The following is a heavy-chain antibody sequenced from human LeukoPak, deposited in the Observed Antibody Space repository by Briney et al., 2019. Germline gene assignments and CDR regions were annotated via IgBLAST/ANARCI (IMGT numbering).Heavy chain of an antibody. CDR1: GGTFSSYA. V-gene: IGHV1-69*13. J-gene: IGHJ3*02. CDR3: ARENYDSSGYYYAARYHDAFDI. Sequence: ASVKASCKASGGTFSSYAISWVRQAPGQGLEWMGGIIPIFGTANYAQKFQGRVTITADESTSTAYMELSSLRSEDTAVYYCARENYDSSGYYYAARYHDAFDIWGQGTMVTVSS. CDR2: IIPIFGTA. D-gene: IGHD3-22*01.